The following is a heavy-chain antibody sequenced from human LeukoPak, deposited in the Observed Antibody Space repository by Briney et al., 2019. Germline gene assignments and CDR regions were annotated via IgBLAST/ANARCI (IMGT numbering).Heavy chain of an antibody. D-gene: IGHD2-15*01. CDR3: ARGYYNLGYCSGGSCPYRWFDP. J-gene: IGHJ5*02. Sequence: ASVKVSCKASGYTFTSYDINWVRQATGQGLEWMGWTNPNSGNTGCAQKFQGRVTMTRNTSISTAYMELSSLRSEDTAVYYCARGYYNLGYCSGGSCPYRWFDPWGQGTLVTVSS. V-gene: IGHV1-8*01. CDR1: GYTFTSYD. CDR2: TNPNSGNT.